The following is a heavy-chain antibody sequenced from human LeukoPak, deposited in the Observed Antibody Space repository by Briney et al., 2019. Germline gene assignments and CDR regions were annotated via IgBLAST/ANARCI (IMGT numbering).Heavy chain of an antibody. Sequence: ASVKVSCKSTSRISWVRQAPGQGLEWMGWIGSYGGDTYYAQKFQGRVTVTTDTSTSTVYMELRSLRSDDTDVYYCARDLWNFYDDSGYYRDFDSWGQGTLVTVSS. D-gene: IGHD3-22*01. CDR2: IGSYGGDT. V-gene: IGHV1-18*01. CDR3: ARDLWNFYDDSGYYRDFDS. CDR1: TSR. J-gene: IGHJ5*01.